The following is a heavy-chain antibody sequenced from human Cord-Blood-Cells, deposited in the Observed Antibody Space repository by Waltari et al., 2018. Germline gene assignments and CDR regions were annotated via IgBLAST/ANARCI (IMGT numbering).Heavy chain of an antibody. CDR3: ARHLKDFWSGPYYYYMDV. V-gene: IGHV4-39*01. J-gene: IGHJ6*03. CDR2: IYYSGST. D-gene: IGHD3-3*01. Sequence: QLQLQESGPGLVKPSETLCLTCTVSGGSISSSSYYWGWIRQPPGTGLEWIGSIYYSGSTYYNPSLKSRVTISVDTSKNQFSLKLSSVTAADTAVYYCARHLKDFWSGPYYYYMDVWGKGTTVTVSS. CDR1: GGSISSSSYY.